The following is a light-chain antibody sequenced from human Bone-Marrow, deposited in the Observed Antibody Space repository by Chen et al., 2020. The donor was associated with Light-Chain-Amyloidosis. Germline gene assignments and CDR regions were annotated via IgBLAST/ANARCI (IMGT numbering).Light chain of an antibody. CDR3: SSFTRNNALV. V-gene: IGLV2-14*03. Sequence: QSALTQPASVSGSPRQSITISCTGTSSDVGGYNYVSWYQQHPGKAPKLIIYDVTYRPSGVSTRFSGSKSGNTASLTISGLQAEDEADYYCSSFTRNNALVFGGGTKLTVL. J-gene: IGLJ2*01. CDR1: SSDVGGYNY. CDR2: DVT.